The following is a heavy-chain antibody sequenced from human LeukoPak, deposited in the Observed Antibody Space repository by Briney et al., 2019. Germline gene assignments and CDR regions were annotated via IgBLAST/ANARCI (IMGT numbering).Heavy chain of an antibody. Sequence: GGSLRLSCVASGFTFSSYWMHWVRQDPRKGLVWVSAISGSGGSTYYADSVKGRFTISRDNSKNTLYLQMNSLRAEDTAVYYCAKGAGSYPVYGMDVWGQGTTVTVSS. V-gene: IGHV3-23*01. J-gene: IGHJ6*02. CDR2: ISGSGGST. D-gene: IGHD1-26*01. CDR1: GFTFSSYW. CDR3: AKGAGSYPVYGMDV.